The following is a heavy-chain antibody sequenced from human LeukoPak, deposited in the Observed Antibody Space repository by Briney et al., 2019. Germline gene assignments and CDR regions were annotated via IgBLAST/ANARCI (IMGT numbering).Heavy chain of an antibody. Sequence: SSETLSLTCTVSGGSISSYYWSWIRQPPGKGLEWIGYIYYSGTTNYNPSLKSRVTISVDTSKNQFSLKLSSVTAADTAVYYCARARRLQPTYYYYYMDVWGKGTTVTVSS. CDR2: IYYSGTT. J-gene: IGHJ6*03. CDR1: GGSISSYY. CDR3: ARARRLQPTYYYYYMDV. V-gene: IGHV4-59*12.